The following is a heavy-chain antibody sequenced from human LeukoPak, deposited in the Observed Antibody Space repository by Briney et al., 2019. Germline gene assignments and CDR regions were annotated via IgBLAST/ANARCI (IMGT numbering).Heavy chain of an antibody. CDR2: ISGSGGTT. CDR1: GFTFSSYA. J-gene: IGHJ4*02. Sequence: GGSLRLSCAASGFTFSSYAMSWVRQAPGKGLEWVSAISGSGGTTYYADSVKGRFTISRDNSKNTLYLQMNSLRAEDTAVYYCARDSGYCSGGSCYSITDYWGQGTLVTVSS. CDR3: ARDSGYCSGGSCYSITDY. V-gene: IGHV3-23*01. D-gene: IGHD2-15*01.